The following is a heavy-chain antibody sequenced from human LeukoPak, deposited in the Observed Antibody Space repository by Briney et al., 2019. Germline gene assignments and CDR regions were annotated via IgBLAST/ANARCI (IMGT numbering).Heavy chain of an antibody. Sequence: SETLSLTCAVYGGSFSGYYWSWIRQPPGKGLEWIGEINHSGSTNYNPSLKSRVTISVDTSKNQFSLKLSSVTAADTAVYYCASLRLLGPAYWGQGTLVTVSS. J-gene: IGHJ4*02. CDR1: GGSFSGYY. V-gene: IGHV4-34*01. D-gene: IGHD2-2*01. CDR2: INHSGST. CDR3: ASLRLLGPAY.